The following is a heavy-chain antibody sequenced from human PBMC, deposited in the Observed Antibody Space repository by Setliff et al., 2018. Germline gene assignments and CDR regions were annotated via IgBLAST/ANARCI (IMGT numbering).Heavy chain of an antibody. CDR3: ARFCGTSNCQRAPLFDY. CDR2: ISYSGNT. V-gene: IGHV4-59*08. D-gene: IGHD1-1*01. J-gene: IGHJ4*02. CDR1: GGSISSYY. Sequence: SETLSLTCTVSGGSISSYYWSWIRQAPGKGLEWIGYISYSGNTKYSPSLKSRVTISVDTSKNQFSLKLSSVTAADTAVYYCARFCGTSNCQRAPLFDYWGQGTLVTV.